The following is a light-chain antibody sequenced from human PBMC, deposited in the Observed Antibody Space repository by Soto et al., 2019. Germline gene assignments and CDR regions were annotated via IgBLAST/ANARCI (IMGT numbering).Light chain of an antibody. J-gene: IGKJ3*01. Sequence: EIVMTQSPATLSVSPGERATLSCRASQSVSTNLAWYQQKPGQAPRLLIYSASTRATGIPARFSGSGSGTEFTLTISSLQSEDFALYYCQQYDSWPPRTFGPGTKVDVK. CDR1: QSVSTN. CDR3: QQYDSWPPRT. V-gene: IGKV3-15*01. CDR2: SAS.